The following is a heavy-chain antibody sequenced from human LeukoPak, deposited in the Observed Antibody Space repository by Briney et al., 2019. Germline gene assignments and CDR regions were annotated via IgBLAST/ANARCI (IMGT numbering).Heavy chain of an antibody. V-gene: IGHV4-4*07. J-gene: IGHJ4*02. CDR1: GGSISSYF. Sequence: SETLSLTCTVSGGSISSYFWSWIRQPAGKGLEWIGRIYTSGSTNYNPSLKSRVTMSVDTSKKQFSLKLTSVTAADTAVYYCAREGGDGYNNIFDYWGQGTLVTVSS. D-gene: IGHD5-24*01. CDR2: IYTSGST. CDR3: AREGGDGYNNIFDY.